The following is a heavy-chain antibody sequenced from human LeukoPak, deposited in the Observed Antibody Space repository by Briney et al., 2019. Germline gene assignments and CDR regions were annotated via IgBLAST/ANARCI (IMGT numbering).Heavy chain of an antibody. D-gene: IGHD3-3*01. CDR2: IYYSGST. V-gene: IGHV4-59*01. CDR3: ARVARLTIFGVVSPRNYYYYMDV. J-gene: IGHJ6*03. CDR1: GGSISSYY. Sequence: SETLSLTCTVSGGSISSYYWSWIRQPPGKGLEWIGYIYYSGSTNYNPSLKSRVTISVDTSKNQFSLKLSSVTAADTAVYYCARVARLTIFGVVSPRNYYYYMDVWGKGTTVTVSS.